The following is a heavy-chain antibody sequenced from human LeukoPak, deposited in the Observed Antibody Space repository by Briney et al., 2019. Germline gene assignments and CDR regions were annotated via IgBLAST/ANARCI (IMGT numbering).Heavy chain of an antibody. J-gene: IGHJ3*02. D-gene: IGHD5/OR15-5a*01. CDR3: AKRVVRGAFDI. CDR1: GFTISTNY. CDR2: MYTGGST. V-gene: IGHV3-53*01. Sequence: GGSLRLSCAASGFTISTNYMSWVRQAPGKGLEWVSVMYTGGSTYYAVSVKGRFTISRDNSKNTLNLQMNSLRAEDTAVYYCAKRVVRGAFDIWGQGTLVTVSS.